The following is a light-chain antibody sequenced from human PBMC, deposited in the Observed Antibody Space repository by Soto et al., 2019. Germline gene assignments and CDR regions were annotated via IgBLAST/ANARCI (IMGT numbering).Light chain of an antibody. J-gene: IGLJ1*01. Sequence: QSVLTQPPSVSGAPGQRVTISCTGSRSNIGPGFDVHWYQQLPGTAPKLLIHGDSNRPSGVPDRFSGSKSGTSASLAITGLQAEDEADYYCQSYDSSLSVLYVFGTGTKLTVL. CDR3: QSYDSSLSVLYV. V-gene: IGLV1-40*01. CDR1: RSNIGPGFD. CDR2: GDS.